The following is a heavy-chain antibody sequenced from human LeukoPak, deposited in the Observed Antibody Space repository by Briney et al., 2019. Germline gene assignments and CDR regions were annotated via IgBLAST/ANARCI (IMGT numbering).Heavy chain of an antibody. D-gene: IGHD6-19*01. CDR1: GGSISSGGYY. V-gene: IGHV4-31*03. CDR3: ARVLGYSSGWFGGFDY. Sequence: SETLSLTCTVSGGSISSGGYYWSWIRQHPGKGLEWIGYIYYSGSTYYNPSLKSRVTISVDTSKNQFSLKLSSVTAADTAVYYCARVLGYSSGWFGGFDYWGQGTLVTVSS. J-gene: IGHJ4*02. CDR2: IYYSGST.